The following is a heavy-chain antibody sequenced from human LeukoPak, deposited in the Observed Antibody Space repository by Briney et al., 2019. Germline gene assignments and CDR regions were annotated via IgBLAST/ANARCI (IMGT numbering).Heavy chain of an antibody. D-gene: IGHD3-22*01. J-gene: IGHJ4*02. V-gene: IGHV4-59*01. CDR1: GGSISNFY. CDR3: ARDSYYHSTGSVLDY. CDR2: IFFNGGT. Sequence: SETLSLTCTVSGGSISNFYWNWVRQPPGKGLEWIGYIFFNGGTNYNPSLKSRVSISIDTSKNQFSLKLTSVTAADTAVYYCARDSYYHSTGSVLDYWGRGTPVTVSS.